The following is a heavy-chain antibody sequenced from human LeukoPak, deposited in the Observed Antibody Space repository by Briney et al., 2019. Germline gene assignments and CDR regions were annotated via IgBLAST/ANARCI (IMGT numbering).Heavy chain of an antibody. V-gene: IGHV1-2*02. CDR2: INPNSGGT. Sequence: GASVKVSCKASGYTFTGYYMHWVRQAPGQGLEWMGWINPNSGGTNYAQKFQGRVTMTRDTSISTAYMELSRLRSDDTAVYYCARARGDGYNSDFNYWGQGTLVTVSS. J-gene: IGHJ4*02. CDR1: GYTFTGYY. CDR3: ARARGDGYNSDFNY. D-gene: IGHD5-24*01.